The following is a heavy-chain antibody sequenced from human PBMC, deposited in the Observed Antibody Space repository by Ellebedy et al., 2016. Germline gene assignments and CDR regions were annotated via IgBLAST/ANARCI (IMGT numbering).Heavy chain of an antibody. CDR2: ISHSGANK. Sequence: GESLKISCVASGLSFSTSGMHWVRQAPGKGLDWVAVISHSGANKYYADSVKGRFTISRDNSKNTLYLQMNNLIGDDTGVYYCARRVLTDDTYYFDYWGQGTLVTVSS. CDR1: GLSFSTSG. V-gene: IGHV3-30*03. D-gene: IGHD2-21*02. CDR3: ARRVLTDDTYYFDY. J-gene: IGHJ4*02.